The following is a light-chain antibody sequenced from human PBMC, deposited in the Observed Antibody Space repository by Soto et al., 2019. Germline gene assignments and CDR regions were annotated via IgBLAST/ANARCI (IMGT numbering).Light chain of an antibody. J-gene: IGLJ2*01. Sequence: QSVLTQPPSVSGAPGQRVTISCTGSSSNIGSGYDVHWYQQLPGTATKLLLYGNSNRPSGVPDRFSGSKSGTSASLAITGLQAEDEADYYCQSYDSSLSGSIFGGGTKLTVL. CDR2: GNS. V-gene: IGLV1-40*01. CDR3: QSYDSSLSGSI. CDR1: SSNIGSGYD.